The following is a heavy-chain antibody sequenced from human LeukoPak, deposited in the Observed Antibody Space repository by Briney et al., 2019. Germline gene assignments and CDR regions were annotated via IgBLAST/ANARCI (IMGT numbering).Heavy chain of an antibody. V-gene: IGHV1-69*05. D-gene: IGHD6-19*01. CDR2: IIPIFGTA. CDR1: GGTFSSYA. CDR3: ARDHAVAGTSWFDP. J-gene: IGHJ5*02. Sequence: SVKVSCKASGGTFSSYAISWVRQAPGQGLEWMGGIIPIFGTANYTQKFQGRVTITTDESTSTAYMELSSLRSEDTAVYYCARDHAVAGTSWFDPWGQGTLVTVSS.